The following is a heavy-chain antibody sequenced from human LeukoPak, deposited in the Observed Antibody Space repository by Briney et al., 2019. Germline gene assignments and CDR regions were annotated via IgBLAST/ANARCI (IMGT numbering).Heavy chain of an antibody. CDR2: IYHSGST. V-gene: IGHV4-39*07. CDR1: GGSISSSSYY. CDR3: ARDRAIITGTTYVAFDI. D-gene: IGHD1-20*01. J-gene: IGHJ3*02. Sequence: SETLSLTCTVSGGSISSSSYYWGWIRQPPGKGLEWIGSIYHSGSTYYNPSLKSRVTISVDTSKNQFSLKLSSVTAADTAVYYCARDRAIITGTTYVAFDIWGQGTMVTVSS.